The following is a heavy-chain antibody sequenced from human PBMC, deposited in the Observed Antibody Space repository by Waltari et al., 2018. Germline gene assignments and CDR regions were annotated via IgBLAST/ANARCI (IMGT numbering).Heavy chain of an antibody. CDR2: ISYDGSNK. V-gene: IGHV3-30*18. D-gene: IGHD3-3*01. CDR3: AKDLGQGDYYGMDV. CDR1: GFTFSSYG. Sequence: QVQLVESGGGVVQPGRSLRLSCAASGFTFSSYGMHWVRQAPGKGLEWVAVISYDGSNKYYVDSVKGRFTISRDNSKNTLYLQMNSLRAEDTAVYYCAKDLGQGDYYGMDVWGQRTTVTVSS. J-gene: IGHJ6*02.